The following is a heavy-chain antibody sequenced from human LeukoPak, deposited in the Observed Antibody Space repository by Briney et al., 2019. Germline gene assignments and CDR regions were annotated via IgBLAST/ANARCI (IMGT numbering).Heavy chain of an antibody. Sequence: GGSLRLSCAASGFTFSSYAMHWVRQAPGKGLEWVAVISYDGSNKYYAESVKGRFTISRDNSENTLYLQMNSLRAEDTVVYYCARQYCSGGSCYSRWFDRWGQGTLVTVSS. D-gene: IGHD2-15*01. J-gene: IGHJ5*02. V-gene: IGHV3-30*04. CDR3: ARQYCSGGSCYSRWFDR. CDR1: GFTFSSYA. CDR2: ISYDGSNK.